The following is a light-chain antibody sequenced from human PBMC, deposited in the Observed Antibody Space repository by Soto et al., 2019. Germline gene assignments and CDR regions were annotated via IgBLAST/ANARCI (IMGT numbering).Light chain of an antibody. Sequence: DIQMTQSPSTLSASVGDRVTITCRARQSISNWLAWYQQKPGKDPKLLIYDASKLESGVPSRFSGSGSGTEFTLTITSLQPDDSATYYCQQVNAYFGQGTKLEIK. CDR3: QQVNAY. V-gene: IGKV1-5*01. J-gene: IGKJ2*01. CDR1: QSISNW. CDR2: DAS.